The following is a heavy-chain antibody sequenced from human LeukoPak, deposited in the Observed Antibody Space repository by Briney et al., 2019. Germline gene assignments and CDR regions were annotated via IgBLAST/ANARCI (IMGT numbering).Heavy chain of an antibody. J-gene: IGHJ4*02. D-gene: IGHD3-22*01. CDR1: GFNFRDH. CDR3: ARGSSGYYYG. Sequence: GSLRLSCAVSGFNFRDHWMDWIRQPPGKGLEWIGYISNSGSTNYNPSLKSRVTISADTSKNQFSLKLSSVTAADTAVYYCARGSSGYYYGWGQGTLVTVSS. V-gene: IGHV4-59*11. CDR2: ISNSGST.